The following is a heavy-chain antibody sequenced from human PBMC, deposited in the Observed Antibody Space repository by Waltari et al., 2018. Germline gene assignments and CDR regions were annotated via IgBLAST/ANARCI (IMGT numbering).Heavy chain of an antibody. J-gene: IGHJ3*02. V-gene: IGHV5-51*01. CDR3: ARQEDGYPLGRHAFDI. Sequence: EVQLVQSGAEVKKPGESLKISCKGSGYSFTSYWIGWVRQMPGKGLEWMGIIYPGDSDTRYSPSFQGKVTISADKSISTAYLQWSSLKASDTAMYYCARQEDGYPLGRHAFDIWGQGTMVTVSS. D-gene: IGHD5-12*01. CDR2: IYPGDSDT. CDR1: GYSFTSYW.